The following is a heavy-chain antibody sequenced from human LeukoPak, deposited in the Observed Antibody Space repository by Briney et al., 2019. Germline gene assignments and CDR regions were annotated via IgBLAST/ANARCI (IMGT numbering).Heavy chain of an antibody. CDR3: AKDFSTVAGPWLIDY. CDR2: ISYDGSNK. CDR1: GFTFSSYG. J-gene: IGHJ4*02. D-gene: IGHD6-19*01. Sequence: GGSLRLSCAASGFTFSSYGMHWVRQAPGKGLEWVAVISYDGSNKDYADSVKGRFTISRDNSKHTLYLQMNSLRAEDTAVYYCAKDFSTVAGPWLIDYWGQGTLVTVSS. V-gene: IGHV3-30*18.